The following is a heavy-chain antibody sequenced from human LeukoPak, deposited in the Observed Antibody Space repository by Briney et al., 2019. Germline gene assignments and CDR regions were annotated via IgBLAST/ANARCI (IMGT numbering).Heavy chain of an antibody. CDR3: LPWVAYCGGGCYSDFDY. V-gene: IGHV3-73*01. Sequence: TGGSLRLSCAASGFTFSGSAMHWVRQASGKGLEWVGRIRSKANSYATAYAASVKGRFTISRDDSKNTAYLQMNSLKTEDTAVYYCLPWVAYCGGGCYSDFDYWGQGTLVTVSS. CDR1: GFTFSGSA. CDR2: IRSKANSYAT. D-gene: IGHD2-21*02. J-gene: IGHJ4*02.